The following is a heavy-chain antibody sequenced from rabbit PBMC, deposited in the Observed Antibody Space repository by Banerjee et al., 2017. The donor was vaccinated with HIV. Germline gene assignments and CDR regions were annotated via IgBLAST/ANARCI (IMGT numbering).Heavy chain of an antibody. CDR2: IYAGSSGSSGNT. Sequence: QSLEESGGDLVKPGASLTLTCTASGFTISSSYWICWVRQAPGKGLEWIACIYAGSSGSSGNTYYASWAKGRFTISKTSSTTVTLQMTSLTAADTATYFCARKAGSGYYDYFKLWGPGTLVTVS. J-gene: IGHJ4*01. CDR1: GFTISSSYW. CDR3: ARKAGSGYYDYFKL. V-gene: IGHV1S40*01. D-gene: IGHD8-1*01.